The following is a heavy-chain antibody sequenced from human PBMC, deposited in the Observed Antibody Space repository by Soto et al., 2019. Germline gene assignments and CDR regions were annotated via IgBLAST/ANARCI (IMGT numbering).Heavy chain of an antibody. J-gene: IGHJ6*02. D-gene: IGHD3-3*01. CDR3: ARDPVTIFGVVTYYYYGMDV. V-gene: IGHV1-46*01. CDR2: INPSGGST. CDR1: GYTFTSHY. Sequence: ASVKVSCKASGYTFTSHYMHWVRQAPGQGLEWMGIINPSGGSTSYAQKFQGRVTMTRDTSTSTVYMELSSLRSEDTAVYYCARDPVTIFGVVTYYYYGMDVWGQGTTVTVSS.